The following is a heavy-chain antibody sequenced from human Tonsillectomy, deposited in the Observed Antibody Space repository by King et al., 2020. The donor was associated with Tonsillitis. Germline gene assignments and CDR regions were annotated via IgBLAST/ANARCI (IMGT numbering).Heavy chain of an antibody. CDR3: ARDTQRLGATGAFDI. Sequence: VQLQQSGPGLVKPSQTLSLTCAISGDRVSSNSAVWNLIRQSPSRGLELLGRAYDRSKWYNYYAVSVKSRITINPDTSKNQFSLQLNSVTPEDTAVYYCARDTQRLGATGAFDIWGQGTMVTVSS. CDR2: AYDRSKWYN. J-gene: IGHJ3*02. D-gene: IGHD1-26*01. V-gene: IGHV6-1*01. CDR1: GDRVSSNSAV.